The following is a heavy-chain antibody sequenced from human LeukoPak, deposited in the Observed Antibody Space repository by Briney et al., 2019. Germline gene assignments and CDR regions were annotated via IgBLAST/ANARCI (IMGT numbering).Heavy chain of an antibody. V-gene: IGHV3-20*01. CDR1: GFTFDDYG. D-gene: IGHD2-2*01. J-gene: IGHJ6*03. Sequence: GGSLRLSCAASGFTFDDYGMSWVRQAPGKGLEWVSGINWNGGSTGYADSVKGRFTISRDNAKNSLYLQMNGLRAEDTALYHCARRVQVVPAATPVYYMDVWGKGTTVTVSS. CDR2: INWNGGST. CDR3: ARRVQVVPAATPVYYMDV.